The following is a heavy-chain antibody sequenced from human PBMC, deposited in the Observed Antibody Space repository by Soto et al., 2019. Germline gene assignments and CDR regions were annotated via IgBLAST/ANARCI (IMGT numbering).Heavy chain of an antibody. Sequence: QVQLQQWGAGLLKPSETLSLTCAVYGGFVSSGSYYWSWIRQPPGKGLEWIGEISHSGGTPFNPSLKSRVTLSVATFPSQFSVKLRSVTAADTALYYCARVERGTATTVVDAFDIWGPGTMVTVSS. V-gene: IGHV4-34*01. CDR2: ISHSGGT. CDR1: GGFVSSGSYY. CDR3: ARVERGTATTVVDAFDI. J-gene: IGHJ3*02. D-gene: IGHD1-1*01.